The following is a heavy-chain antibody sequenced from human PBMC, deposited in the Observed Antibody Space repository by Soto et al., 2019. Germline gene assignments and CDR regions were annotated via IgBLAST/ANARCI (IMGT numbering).Heavy chain of an antibody. D-gene: IGHD4-17*01. V-gene: IGHV3-30*18. CDR2: ISYDGSNK. Sequence: GGSLRLSCAASGFTFSSYGMHWVRQAPGKGLEWVAVISYDGSNKYYADSVKGRFTISRDNSKNTLYLQMNSLRAEDTTVYYCAKDLRDYGDYLFDYWGQGTLVTVSS. CDR3: AKDLRDYGDYLFDY. CDR1: GFTFSSYG. J-gene: IGHJ4*02.